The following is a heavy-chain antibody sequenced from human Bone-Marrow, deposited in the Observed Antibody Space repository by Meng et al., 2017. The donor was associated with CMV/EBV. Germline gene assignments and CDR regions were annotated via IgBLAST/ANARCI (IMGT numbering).Heavy chain of an antibody. D-gene: IGHD6-13*01. J-gene: IGHJ6*02. CDR1: GFTVSSNY. CDR3: ARGGIARSRELYYYYGMDV. V-gene: IGHV3-53*01. CDR2: IYSGGST. Sequence: GESLKISCAASGFTVSSNYMSWVRQAPGKGLEWVSVIYSGGSTYYADSVKGRFTISRDNSKNTLYLQMNSLRAEDTAVYYCARGGIARSRELYYYYGMDVWGQGTTVTASS.